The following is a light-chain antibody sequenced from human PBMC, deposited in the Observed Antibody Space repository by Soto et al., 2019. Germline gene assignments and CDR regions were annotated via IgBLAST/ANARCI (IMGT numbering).Light chain of an antibody. CDR3: QQYDDWPRT. CDR2: HAS. Sequence: EIVMTQSPVTLSVSPGKRATLSCRASQSVRYYLAWYQQKPGQAPRLLIYHASNRATGVPARFSGGGSETEFTLTISSLQSEDFALYFCQQYDDWPRTFGQGTKVDIK. V-gene: IGKV3-15*01. CDR1: QSVRYY. J-gene: IGKJ1*01.